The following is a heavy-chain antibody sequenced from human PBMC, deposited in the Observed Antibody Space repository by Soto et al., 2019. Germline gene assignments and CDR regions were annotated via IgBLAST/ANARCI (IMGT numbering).Heavy chain of an antibody. V-gene: IGHV3-7*05. Sequence: EVQLEESGGDLVQPGGSLRLSCAASGFTLSAYWMTWVRQAPGKGLEWVANINRDGSKKSYLDSVRGRFTISRDNVGNSLYLQMDSLRADDTALYYRARAVSPGSSSLYLDAFDMWGQATMVTVSS. D-gene: IGHD6-13*01. CDR3: ARAVSPGSSSLYLDAFDM. CDR2: INRDGSKK. J-gene: IGHJ3*02. CDR1: GFTLSAYW.